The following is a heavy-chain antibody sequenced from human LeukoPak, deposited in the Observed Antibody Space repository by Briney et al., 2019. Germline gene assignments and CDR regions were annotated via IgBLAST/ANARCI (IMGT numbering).Heavy chain of an antibody. V-gene: IGHV4-34*01. CDR1: GVSFSGYY. Sequence: SETLSLTCAVYGVSFSGYYWSWIRQPPGKGLEWIGEINHSGSTNYNPSLKSRVTISVDTSKNQFSLKLSSVTAADTAVYYCARGPKYYGSGLWFDYWGQGTLVTVSS. CDR2: INHSGST. CDR3: ARGPKYYGSGLWFDY. D-gene: IGHD3-10*01. J-gene: IGHJ4*02.